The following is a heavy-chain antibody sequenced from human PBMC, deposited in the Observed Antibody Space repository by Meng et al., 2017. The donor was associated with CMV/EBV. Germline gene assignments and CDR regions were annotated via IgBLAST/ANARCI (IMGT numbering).Heavy chain of an antibody. CDR1: GYTFTGYY. J-gene: IGHJ4*02. V-gene: IGHV1-2*02. Sequence: ASVKVSCKASGYTFTGYYMHWVRQAPGQGLEWMGWINPNSGGTNYAQKFQGRVTMTRDTSIGTAYMELSRLRSDDTAVYYCARDECSSTSCYYYWGQGTLVTVPQ. D-gene: IGHD2-2*01. CDR3: ARDECSSTSCYYY. CDR2: INPNSGGT.